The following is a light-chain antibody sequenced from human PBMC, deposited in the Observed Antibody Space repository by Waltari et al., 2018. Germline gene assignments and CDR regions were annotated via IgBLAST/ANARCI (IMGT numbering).Light chain of an antibody. CDR2: DVS. CDR3: SSYTSSNTG. J-gene: IGLJ6*01. V-gene: IGLV2-14*03. Sequence: QSALTQPASMSGSPGQSITISCTGTSSDVGGYNYVSWYQQHPGKAPKLMIYDVSHRPSGVSNRFSGSKSGNTASLSISGLQAEDEADYYCSSYTSSNTGFGSGTKVTVL. CDR1: SSDVGGYNY.